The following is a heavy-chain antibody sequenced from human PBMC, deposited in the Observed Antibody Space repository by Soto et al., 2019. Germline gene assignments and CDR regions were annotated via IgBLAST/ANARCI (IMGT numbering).Heavy chain of an antibody. V-gene: IGHV3-23*01. CDR1: GFTFSSYA. Sequence: GGSLRLSCAASGFTFSSYAMNWVRQAPGKGLEWVSTISGSGGDTYYADSVKGRFSISRDNSKYTLPLQMDSLRAEDTAVYYCAKGGRSSSGLDFDYWGQGTLVTVSS. CDR2: ISGSGGDT. J-gene: IGHJ4*02. D-gene: IGHD6-6*01. CDR3: AKGGRSSSGLDFDY.